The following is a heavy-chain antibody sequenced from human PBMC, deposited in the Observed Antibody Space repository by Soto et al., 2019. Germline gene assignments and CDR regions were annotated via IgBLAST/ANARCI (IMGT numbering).Heavy chain of an antibody. Sequence: QVQLVQSGAEVKKPGSSVKVSCKASGGTFSSYTISWVRQAPGQGLEWMGRIIPILGIANYAQKFQGRVTITADKSTTTAYMELSSLRSEDTGVYYCARDARGDAFDIWGQGTMVTVSP. CDR2: IIPILGIA. J-gene: IGHJ3*02. CDR1: GGTFSSYT. V-gene: IGHV1-69*02. CDR3: ARDARGDAFDI.